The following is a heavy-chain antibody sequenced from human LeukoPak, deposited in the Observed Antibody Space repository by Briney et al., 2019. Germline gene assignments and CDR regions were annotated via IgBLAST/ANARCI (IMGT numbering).Heavy chain of an antibody. D-gene: IGHD3-10*01. CDR2: IKSKTDGGTT. V-gene: IGHV3-15*01. J-gene: IGHJ5*02. CDR1: GFTFSNVW. CDR3: TTANYFGSGSYASISNWFDP. Sequence: PGGSLKLSCAASGFTFSNVWMSWVRQAPGKGLEWVGRIKSKTDGGTTDSAAPVKGRFTISRDDSKNTLYLQMNSLKIEDTAVYYCTTANYFGSGSYASISNWFDPWGQGTLVTVSS.